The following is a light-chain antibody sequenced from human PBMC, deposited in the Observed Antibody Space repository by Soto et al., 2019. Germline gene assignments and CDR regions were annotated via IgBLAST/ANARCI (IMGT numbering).Light chain of an antibody. J-gene: IGLJ1*01. CDR2: EVS. Sequence: QSALTQPASVTGSPGQSITISCTGTSSDIGGYNYVSWYQQHPGKAPKLVIQEVSNRPLGVSNRFSGSKSGNTASLTISGLQAEDEADYYCSSYTNINTRACVFGTGTKVTVL. CDR3: SSYTNINTRACV. CDR1: SSDIGGYNY. V-gene: IGLV2-14*01.